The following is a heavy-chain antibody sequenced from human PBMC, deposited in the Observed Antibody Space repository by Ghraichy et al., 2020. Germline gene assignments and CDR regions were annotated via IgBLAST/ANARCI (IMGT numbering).Heavy chain of an antibody. D-gene: IGHD6-13*01. CDR1: GGSISSYY. CDR2: IYYSGST. V-gene: IGHV4-59*08. CDR3: ARRGGIAAAGYYFDY. Sequence: SETLSLTCTVSGGSISSYYWSWIRQPPGKGLEWIGYIYYSGSTNYNPSLKSRVTISVDTSKNQFSLKLSSVIAADTAVYYCARRGGIAAAGYYFDYWGQGTLVTVSS. J-gene: IGHJ4*02.